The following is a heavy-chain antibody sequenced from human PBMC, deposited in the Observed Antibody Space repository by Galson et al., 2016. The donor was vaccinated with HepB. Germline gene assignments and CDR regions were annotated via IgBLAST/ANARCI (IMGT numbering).Heavy chain of an antibody. CDR2: IDSSDNT. V-gene: IGHV3-53*01. CDR3: ARPQVAVPAQKRTYKD. D-gene: IGHD2-21*02. J-gene: IGHJ4*02. CDR1: GFTVSRYY. Sequence: SLRLSCAASGFTVSRYYRRWVRQAPGKGLEWVSVIDSSDNTFYADSVKGRFTVSRSNSQNMLFLQMNNLRAEDSAVYFCARPQVAVPAQKRTYKDWGQGTVVTVSS.